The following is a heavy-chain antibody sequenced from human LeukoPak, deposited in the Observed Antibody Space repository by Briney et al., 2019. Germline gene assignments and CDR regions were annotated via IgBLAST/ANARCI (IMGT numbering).Heavy chain of an antibody. V-gene: IGHV3-30*18. D-gene: IGHD2-21*01. CDR3: AKEFNRGLPDY. CDR1: GFTFHDYA. J-gene: IGHJ4*02. Sequence: GGSLRLSCAASGFTFHDYAMHWVRQAPGKGLEWVAVISYDGSNEYYADSVKGRFTISRDNSKNTLYLQMSSLRAEDTAVYYCAKEFNRGLPDYWGQGTLVTVPS. CDR2: ISYDGSNE.